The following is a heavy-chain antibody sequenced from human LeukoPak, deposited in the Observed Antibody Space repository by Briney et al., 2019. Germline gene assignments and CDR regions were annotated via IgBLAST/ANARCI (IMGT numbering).Heavy chain of an antibody. Sequence: PSETLSLTCTVSSGSISTYYWSWIRQPPGKGLEWIGYIHYTGSTIYNPSLKSRVSISIDTSKNQFSLKLSSVTAADTAVYYCARSSGSRYYIDYWGQGTLVTVSS. CDR2: IHYTGST. CDR3: ARSSGSRYYIDY. D-gene: IGHD1-26*01. V-gene: IGHV4-59*01. J-gene: IGHJ4*02. CDR1: SGSISTYY.